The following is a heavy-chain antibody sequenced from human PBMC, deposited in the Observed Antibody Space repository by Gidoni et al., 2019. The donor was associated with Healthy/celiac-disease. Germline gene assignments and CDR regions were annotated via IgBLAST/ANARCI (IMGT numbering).Heavy chain of an antibody. CDR1: GITFSSYA. CDR2: IPGSGGRN. Sequence: EVQLLESGGGLVQPGGSLRLSCAASGITFSSYAMSWVRQAPGKGLEWVSDIPGSGGRNNYADSVKGRFTITRDNSKNTLYLQMKSLRADDTAVYYCARLEMTTVTMGFDYWGQGTLVTVSS. CDR3: ARLEMTTVTMGFDY. V-gene: IGHV3-23*01. J-gene: IGHJ4*02. D-gene: IGHD4-17*01.